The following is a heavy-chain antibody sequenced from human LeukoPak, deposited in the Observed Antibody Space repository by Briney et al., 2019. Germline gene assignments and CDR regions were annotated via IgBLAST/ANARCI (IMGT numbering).Heavy chain of an antibody. CDR3: ARESRTSGYSNFYFDY. Sequence: SETLSHTCTVSGGSIGSYYWSWIRQPPGKGLEWLGYIYYSGSTNYNPSLKSRVTISVDTSKNQFSLKLSSVTAADTAVYYCARESRTSGYSNFYFDYWGQGTLVTVSS. CDR1: GGSIGSYY. CDR2: IYYSGST. V-gene: IGHV4-59*01. J-gene: IGHJ4*02. D-gene: IGHD3-22*01.